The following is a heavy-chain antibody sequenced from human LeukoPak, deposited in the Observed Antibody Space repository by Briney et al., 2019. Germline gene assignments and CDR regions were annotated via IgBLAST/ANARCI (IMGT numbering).Heavy chain of an antibody. J-gene: IGHJ4*02. CDR2: ISSSSYI. Sequence: PGGSLRLSCAASGFTFSSYSMNWVRQAPGKGLEWVSSISSSSYIYYADSVKGRFTISRDNAKNSLYLQMNSLRAEDTALYYCAKDPLHYGSGSYPYYFDYWGQGTLVTVSS. D-gene: IGHD3-10*01. CDR1: GFTFSSYS. V-gene: IGHV3-21*04. CDR3: AKDPLHYGSGSYPYYFDY.